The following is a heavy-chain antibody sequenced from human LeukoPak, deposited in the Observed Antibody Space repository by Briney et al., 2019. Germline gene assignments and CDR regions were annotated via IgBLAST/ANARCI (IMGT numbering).Heavy chain of an antibody. V-gene: IGHV4-34*01. J-gene: IGHJ4*02. D-gene: IGHD3-22*01. CDR3: ARVTGYVIEDYFDY. Sequence: SETLSLTRAVYGGSFSGYYWSWIRQPPGKGLEWIGEINHSGSTNYNPSLKSRVTISVDTSKNQFSLKLRSVTAADTAVYYCARVTGYVIEDYFDYWGQGTLVTVSS. CDR1: GGSFSGYY. CDR2: INHSGST.